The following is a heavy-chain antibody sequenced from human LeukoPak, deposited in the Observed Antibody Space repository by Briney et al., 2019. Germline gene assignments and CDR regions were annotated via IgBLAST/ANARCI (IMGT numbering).Heavy chain of an antibody. Sequence: SVRVSCKASGGTFSSYAISWVRQAPGQGLEWMGRIIPIFGTANYAQKFQGRVTITTDESTSTAYMELSSLRSEDTAVYYCARDPNSRSYYLDYWGQGTLVTVSS. V-gene: IGHV1-69*05. J-gene: IGHJ4*02. CDR3: ARDPNSRSYYLDY. CDR1: GGTFSSYA. D-gene: IGHD1-26*01. CDR2: IIPIFGTA.